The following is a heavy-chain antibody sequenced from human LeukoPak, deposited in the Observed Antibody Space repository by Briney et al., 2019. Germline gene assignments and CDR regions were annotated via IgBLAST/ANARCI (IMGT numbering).Heavy chain of an antibody. D-gene: IGHD1-26*01. CDR2: IKQDGGEI. Sequence: GGSLRLSCAASGFRFSSYWMSWVRQTPEKGLEWVANIKQDGGEIYYVESMKGRFTISRDNAKNSLYLQMNSLRVEDTAVYYCARDRESSSRSGSYFDYWGQGTLVTVSS. CDR1: GFRFSSYW. V-gene: IGHV3-7*01. CDR3: ARDRESSSRSGSYFDY. J-gene: IGHJ4*02.